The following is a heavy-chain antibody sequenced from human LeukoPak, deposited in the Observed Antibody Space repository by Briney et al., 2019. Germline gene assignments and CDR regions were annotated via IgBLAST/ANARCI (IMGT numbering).Heavy chain of an antibody. V-gene: IGHV1-18*01. CDR1: GYTFTSYG. CDR2: TSAYNGNT. J-gene: IGHJ5*02. Sequence: ASVKVSCKASGYTFTSYGISWVRQAPGQGLEWMGWTSAYNGNTNYAQKLQGRVTMTTDTSTSTAYMELSSLRSDDTAVYYCARAQAGNYDWPLDLWGQGTLVTVSS. D-gene: IGHD5-12*01. CDR3: ARAQAGNYDWPLDL.